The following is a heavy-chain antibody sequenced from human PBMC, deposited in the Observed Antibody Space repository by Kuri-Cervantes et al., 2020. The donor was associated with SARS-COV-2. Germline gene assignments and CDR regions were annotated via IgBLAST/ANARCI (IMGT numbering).Heavy chain of an antibody. Sequence: GGSLRLSCAASGFTFSTYAMSWVRQAPGKGLEWVSGISGSGSNTHYADSVKGRFTISRDNSKNTLDLQINSLRGEDTAVYYCARDILVLGHNWFDPWGQGTLVTVSS. V-gene: IGHV3-23*01. D-gene: IGHD2-2*01. J-gene: IGHJ5*02. CDR3: ARDILVLGHNWFDP. CDR2: ISGSGSNT. CDR1: GFTFSTYA.